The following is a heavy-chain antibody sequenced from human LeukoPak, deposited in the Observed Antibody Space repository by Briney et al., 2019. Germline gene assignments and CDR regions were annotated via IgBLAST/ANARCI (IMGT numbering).Heavy chain of an antibody. V-gene: IGHV4-59*01. Sequence: SETLSLTCTVSGGSISSYYWSWIRQPPGKGLEWIGYIYYSGSTNYNPSLKSRVTISVDTSKNQFSLKLSSVTAADTAVYYCAREGGYGGSYLVWGQGTLVTVSS. CDR3: AREGGYGGSYLV. CDR1: GGSISSYY. J-gene: IGHJ4*02. D-gene: IGHD1-26*01. CDR2: IYYSGST.